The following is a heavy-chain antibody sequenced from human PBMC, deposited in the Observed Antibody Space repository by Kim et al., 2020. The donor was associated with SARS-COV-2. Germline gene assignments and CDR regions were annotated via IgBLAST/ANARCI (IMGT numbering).Heavy chain of an antibody. D-gene: IGHD2-2*01. CDR2: IYYSGST. Sequence: SETLSLTCTVSGGSISTYYWSWIRQPPGKGLEWIGYIYYSGSTNYNPSLKSRLTITVDTSKNHFALKLSSVTAADTAVYYCGRLAVAYCSSTSCHGGFDPWGQGPLVTVSS. V-gene: IGHV4-59*01. J-gene: IGHJ5*02. CDR3: GRLAVAYCSSTSCHGGFDP. CDR1: GGSISTYY.